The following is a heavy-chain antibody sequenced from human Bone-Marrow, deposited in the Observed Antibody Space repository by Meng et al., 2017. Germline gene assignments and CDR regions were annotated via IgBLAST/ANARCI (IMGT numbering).Heavy chain of an antibody. Sequence: QGHVQESGPGLVKPSQTLSLTCTVSGGSISSGNHYWSWIRQHPGKGLEYIGYIYYSGSTYYNPSLKSRVIISVDTSKNQFSLRLNSVTAADTAVYYCASLYGDSSVWYLDLWGRGTLVTVSS. CDR3: ASLYGDSSVWYLDL. V-gene: IGHV4-31*03. J-gene: IGHJ2*01. CDR1: GGSISSGNHY. D-gene: IGHD4-17*01. CDR2: IYYSGST.